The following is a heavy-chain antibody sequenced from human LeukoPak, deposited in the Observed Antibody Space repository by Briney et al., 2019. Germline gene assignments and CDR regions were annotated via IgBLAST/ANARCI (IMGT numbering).Heavy chain of an antibody. J-gene: IGHJ6*02. CDR3: ARDAYYYDSSGYYAHYYYYYGMDV. CDR2: ISYDGSNK. CDR1: GFTFSSYA. D-gene: IGHD3-22*01. Sequence: GGSLRLSCAASGFTFSSYAMHWVRQAPGKGLEGGAVISYDGSNKYYADSVKGRFTISRDNSKNTLYLQMNSLRAEDTAVYYCARDAYYYDSSGYYAHYYYYYGMDVWGQGTTVTVSS. V-gene: IGHV3-30*04.